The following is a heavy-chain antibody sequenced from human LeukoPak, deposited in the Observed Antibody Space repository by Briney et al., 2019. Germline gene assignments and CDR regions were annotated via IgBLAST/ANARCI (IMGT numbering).Heavy chain of an antibody. CDR1: GGTFSNYA. J-gene: IGHJ4*02. CDR3: ASPRLDVLWY. Sequence: GASVKVSCKASGGTFSNYAISWVRQAPGQGPEWMGWMNPNSGNTGYAQKFQGRVTITADKSTSTAYMELSSLRSEDTAVYYCASPRLDVLWYWGQGTLVTVSS. V-gene: IGHV1-69*10. CDR2: MNPNSGNT. D-gene: IGHD2-21*01.